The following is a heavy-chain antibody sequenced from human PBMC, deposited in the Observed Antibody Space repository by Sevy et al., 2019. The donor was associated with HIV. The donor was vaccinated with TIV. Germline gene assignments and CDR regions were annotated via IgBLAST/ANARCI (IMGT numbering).Heavy chain of an antibody. CDR2: IYYSGST. V-gene: IGHV4-39*01. D-gene: IGHD3-3*01. J-gene: IGHJ6*03. Sequence: SETLSLTCTVSGGSISSSSYYWGWIRQPPGKGLEWIGSIYYSGSTYYNASLKSRVTISVDTSKNQFSLKLSSVTAADTAVYYGARLSPSRPNDFWSGYYYYMDVWGKGTTVTVSS. CDR1: GGSISSSSYY. CDR3: ARLSPSRPNDFWSGYYYYMDV.